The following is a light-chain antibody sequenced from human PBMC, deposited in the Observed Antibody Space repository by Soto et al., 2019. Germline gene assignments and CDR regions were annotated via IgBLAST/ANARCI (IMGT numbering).Light chain of an antibody. V-gene: IGLV2-23*02. CDR1: SSDVGGYNH. Sequence: QSALTQPPSVSGSPGQSVTISCTGTSSDVGGYNHVSWYQQHPGKAPKLMIYEVSKRPSGVPDRFSGSKSGNTASLTISGLQAEDEADYFCCSYAGSSNLVFGGGTKLTVL. CDR3: CSYAGSSNLV. J-gene: IGLJ2*01. CDR2: EVS.